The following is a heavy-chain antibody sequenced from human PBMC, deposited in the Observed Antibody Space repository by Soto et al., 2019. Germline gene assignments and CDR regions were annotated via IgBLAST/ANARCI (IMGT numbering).Heavy chain of an antibody. CDR1: GFTFSDYY. J-gene: IGHJ4*02. CDR2: ISSSGDSI. V-gene: IGHV3-11*01. D-gene: IGHD2-21*01. Sequence: QVQLVESGGGLVKPGGSLRLSCAASGFTFSDYYMSWIRQAPGKGLEWLSYISSSGDSIYYADSVKGRITISRDNAKNSLYLQMNNLTAEDTAVYYCARDVVPHFDTWGQGTLVTVSS. CDR3: ARDVVPHFDT.